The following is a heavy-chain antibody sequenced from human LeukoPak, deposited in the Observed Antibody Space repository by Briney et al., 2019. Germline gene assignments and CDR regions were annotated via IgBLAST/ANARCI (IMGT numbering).Heavy chain of an antibody. CDR3: ARALGTGLVDY. CDR1: GVSISYY. J-gene: IGHJ4*02. CDR2: IYYTGST. Sequence: SETLSLTCSVSGVSISYYWVWIRQPPGKGLEWIGSIYYTGSTYYNPSLKSRVTLSLDTSNKRFSLKLNSVTTADTAVYYCARALGTGLVDYWGQGTLVTVSS. V-gene: IGHV4-39*07. D-gene: IGHD2-8*02.